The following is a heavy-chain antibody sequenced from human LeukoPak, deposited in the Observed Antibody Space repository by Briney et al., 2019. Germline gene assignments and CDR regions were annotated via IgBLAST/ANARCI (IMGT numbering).Heavy chain of an antibody. Sequence: VXYISSSGSTIYYADSVKGRFTISRDNAKNSLYLQMNSLRAEDTAVYYCARDRLPGYSYGFDYWGQGTLVTVSS. J-gene: IGHJ4*02. D-gene: IGHD5-18*01. CDR2: ISSSGSTI. CDR3: ARDRLPGYSYGFDY. V-gene: IGHV3-11*01.